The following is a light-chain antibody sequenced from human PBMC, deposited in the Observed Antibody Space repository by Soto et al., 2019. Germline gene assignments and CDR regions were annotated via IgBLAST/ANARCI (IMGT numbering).Light chain of an antibody. Sequence: VLTQPPSASGTPGQRVTISCSGSSSNIGSNYVYWYQQLPGTAPKLLIYRNNQRPSGVPDRFSGSKSGTSASLAISGLRSEDEADYYCAAWDDSLSGPLYVFGTGTKLTVL. CDR1: SSNIGSNY. V-gene: IGLV1-47*01. CDR3: AAWDDSLSGPLYV. CDR2: RNN. J-gene: IGLJ1*01.